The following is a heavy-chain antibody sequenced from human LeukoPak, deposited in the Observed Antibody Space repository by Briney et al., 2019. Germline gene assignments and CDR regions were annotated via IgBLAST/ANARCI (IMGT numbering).Heavy chain of an antibody. CDR3: ARDQGIFDY. CDR1: GFTFHNSA. J-gene: IGHJ4*02. V-gene: IGHV3-43*02. Sequence: PGGSLRLSCAASGFTFHNSAMHWVRQAPGRGLEWVSLVSADGGSTYYADSVKGRFTISRDNAKNSLYLQMNSLRDEDSAVYYCARDQGIFDYWGQGTLVTVSS. CDR2: VSADGGST.